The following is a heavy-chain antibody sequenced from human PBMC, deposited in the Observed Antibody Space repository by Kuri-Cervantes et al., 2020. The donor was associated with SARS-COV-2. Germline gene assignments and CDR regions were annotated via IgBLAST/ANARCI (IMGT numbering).Heavy chain of an antibody. CDR3: APFYYRSINNWSDP. CDR1: GSTFSGSA. D-gene: IGHD3-10*01. J-gene: IGHJ5*02. CDR2: IVVGSGNT. V-gene: IGHV1-58*02. Sequence: ASVKVSCKASGSTFSGSAIQWVRQARGQRLEWIGWIVVGSGNTDYAREFQERVTITRDMSTTTVYMELSGLRSDDTATYYCAPFYYRSINNWSDPWDQGTQVTVSS.